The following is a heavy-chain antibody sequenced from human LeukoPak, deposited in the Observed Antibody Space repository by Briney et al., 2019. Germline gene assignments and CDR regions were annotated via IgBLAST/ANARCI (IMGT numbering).Heavy chain of an antibody. Sequence: SVKVSCKASGGTFSSYAISWVRQAPGQGLEWMGRIIPILGIANYAQKFQGRVTITADKSTNTSLRELTSLRSEDTAVYYCAREMYYYDSSGYPAPFDIWGQGTMVTVSS. CDR1: GGTFSSYA. CDR3: AREMYYYDSSGYPAPFDI. D-gene: IGHD3-22*01. V-gene: IGHV1-69*04. J-gene: IGHJ3*02. CDR2: IIPILGIA.